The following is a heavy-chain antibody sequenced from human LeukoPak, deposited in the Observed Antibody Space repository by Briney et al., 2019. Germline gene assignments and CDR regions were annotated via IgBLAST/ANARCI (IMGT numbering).Heavy chain of an antibody. CDR3: ARAGPKWLQFSGGYYYYYMDV. CDR2: INPNSGGT. CDR1: GYTFTGYY. D-gene: IGHD5-24*01. J-gene: IGHJ6*03. V-gene: IGHV1-2*02. Sequence: ASVKVSCKASGYTFTGYYMHWVRQAPGQGLEWMGWINPNSGGTNYAQKFQGRVTMTRDTSISTAYMELSRLRSDDTAVYYCARAGPKWLQFSGGYYYYYMDVWGKGTTVTVSS.